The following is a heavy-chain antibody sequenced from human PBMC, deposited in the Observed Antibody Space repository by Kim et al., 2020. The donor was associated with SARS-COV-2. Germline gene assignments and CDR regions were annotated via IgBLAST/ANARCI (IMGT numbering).Heavy chain of an antibody. V-gene: IGHV3-49*03. CDR1: GFTFGDYA. J-gene: IGHJ5*02. CDR3: TRGEGGYKTDWFDP. CDR2: IRSKAYGGTT. D-gene: IGHD5-12*01. Sequence: GGSLRLSCTASGFTFGDYAMSWFRQAPGKGLEWVGFIRSKAYGGTTEYAASVKGRFTISRDDSKSIAYLQMNSLKTEDTAVYYCTRGEGGYKTDWFDPWGQGTLVTVSS.